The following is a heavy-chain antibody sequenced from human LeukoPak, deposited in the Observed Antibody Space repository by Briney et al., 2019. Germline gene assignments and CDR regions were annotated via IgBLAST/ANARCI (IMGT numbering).Heavy chain of an antibody. CDR3: ARRYCTSTNCYAFES. CDR2: ITSTSTYI. CDR1: GFTFSSYA. J-gene: IGHJ4*02. V-gene: IGHV3-21*01. D-gene: IGHD2-2*01. Sequence: GGSLRLSCAASGFTFSSYAMNWVRQAPGKGLEWVSSITSTSTYIYYADSVQGRFTISRDNAKNSLYLQMNSLRVEDTAVYYCARRYCTSTNCYAFESWGQGTLVTVSS.